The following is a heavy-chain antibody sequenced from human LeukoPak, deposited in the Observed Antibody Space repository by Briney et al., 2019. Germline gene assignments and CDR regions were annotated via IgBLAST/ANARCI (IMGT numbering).Heavy chain of an antibody. D-gene: IGHD2-21*01. Sequence: GGSLRLSCAASGFTFSSYGMHWVRQAPGKGLEWVAFIRYDGSNKYYADSVKGRFTISRDNSKSTLYLQMNSLRAEDTAVYYCARGESGDNDAFDIWGQGTMVTVSS. CDR2: IRYDGSNK. CDR3: ARGESGDNDAFDI. CDR1: GFTFSSYG. J-gene: IGHJ3*02. V-gene: IGHV3-30*02.